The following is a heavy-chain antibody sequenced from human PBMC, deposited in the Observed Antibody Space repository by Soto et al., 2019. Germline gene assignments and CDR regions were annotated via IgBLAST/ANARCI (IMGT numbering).Heavy chain of an antibody. CDR1: GGTFSSYA. V-gene: IGHV1-69*12. Sequence: QVQLVQSGAEVKKPGSSVKVSCKASGGTFSSYAISWVRQAPGQGLEWMGGIIPIFGTANYAQKFQGRVTITAEQSTSTAYMELSSLRSEDTAVYYCARKSPGLRYFDWPYYYYGMDVWGQGTTVTVSS. CDR3: ARKSPGLRYFDWPYYYYGMDV. D-gene: IGHD3-9*01. CDR2: IIPIFGTA. J-gene: IGHJ6*02.